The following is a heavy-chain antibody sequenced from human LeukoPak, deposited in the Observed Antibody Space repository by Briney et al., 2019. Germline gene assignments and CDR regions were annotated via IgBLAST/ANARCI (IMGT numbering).Heavy chain of an antibody. D-gene: IGHD3-22*01. Sequence: PGGSLRLSCAASGFTFSSYWMHWVRQAPGKGLVWVSRINPDGSTTSYADSVKGRFTISRDSAKNTLYLQMNSLRAEDTAVYYCARDPLDSSGLMNWFDPWGQGTLVTVSS. CDR1: GFTFSSYW. CDR3: ARDPLDSSGLMNWFDP. J-gene: IGHJ5*02. CDR2: INPDGSTT. V-gene: IGHV3-74*01.